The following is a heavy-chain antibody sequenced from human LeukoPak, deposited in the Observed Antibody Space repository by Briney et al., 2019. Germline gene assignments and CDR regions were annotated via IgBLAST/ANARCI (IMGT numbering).Heavy chain of an antibody. CDR3: ARDQEGFVC. V-gene: IGHV1-46*01. CDR1: GYTFTSNY. Sequence: ASVKVSCKASGYTFTSNYIHWVRQAPGQGLEWMGMTYPRDGSTSYAQKFQGRVTVTRDTSTSTVHMELSGLRSEDTAVYYCARDQEGFVCWGQGTLVTVSS. J-gene: IGHJ4*02. CDR2: TYPRDGST.